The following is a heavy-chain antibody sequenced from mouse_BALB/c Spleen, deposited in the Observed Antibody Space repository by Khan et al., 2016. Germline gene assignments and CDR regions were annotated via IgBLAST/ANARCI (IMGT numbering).Heavy chain of an antibody. V-gene: IGHV3-2*02. J-gene: IGHJ3*01. CDR1: GYSITSDYA. CDR2: ISYSGST. Sequence: EVQLQESGPGLVKPSQSLSLTCTVTGYSITSDYAWNWIRQFPGNKLEWMGYISYSGSTSYNPSLKSRISITRDTSKNQFFLQLNSVTTEETATYYCARVLGRAYWGQGTLVTVAA. CDR3: ARVLGRAY. D-gene: IGHD4-1*01.